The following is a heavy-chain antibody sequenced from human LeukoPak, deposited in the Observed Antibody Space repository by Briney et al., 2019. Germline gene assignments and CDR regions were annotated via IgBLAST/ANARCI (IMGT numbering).Heavy chain of an antibody. CDR2: IYYSGST. CDR3: ARGNNYFYDSSGYLDY. CDR1: GGSISSGVYS. Sequence: SQTLSLTCAVSGGSISSGVYSWNWIRQPPGKGLEWIGHIYYSGSTYYNPSLKSRVTISVDTSKNQFSLTLSSVTAADTAVYYCARGNNYFYDSSGYLDYWGQGTLLTVSS. V-gene: IGHV4-30-4*07. D-gene: IGHD3-22*01. J-gene: IGHJ4*02.